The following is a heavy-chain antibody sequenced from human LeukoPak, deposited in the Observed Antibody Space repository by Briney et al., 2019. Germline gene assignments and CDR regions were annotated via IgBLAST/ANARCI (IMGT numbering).Heavy chain of an antibody. Sequence: TGRSLRLSCAASGFTFSSYGMHWVRQAPGKGQEWVAVIWYHGSNKYYADSVKGRFTISRDNSKNTLYLQMNSLRAEDTAVYYCAKDINSYPHRGAFDIWGQGTMVTVSS. CDR3: AKDINSYPHRGAFDI. D-gene: IGHD5-18*01. J-gene: IGHJ3*02. CDR1: GFTFSSYG. CDR2: IWYHGSNK. V-gene: IGHV3-33*06.